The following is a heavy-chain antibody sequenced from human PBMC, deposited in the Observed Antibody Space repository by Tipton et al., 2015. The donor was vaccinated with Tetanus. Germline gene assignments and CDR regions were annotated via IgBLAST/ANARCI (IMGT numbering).Heavy chain of an antibody. CDR2: IYPGDSDT. Sequence: QSGAEVKKPGESLNISCKASGYNFATFWIAWVRQMPGKGLEWMGIIYPGDSDTRYSPSFQGRVTMSVDRSTATAYLQWGSLKASDTAIYYCARHFGEMLYAPFRFDPWGQGTLVTVSS. CDR1: GYNFATFW. J-gene: IGHJ5*02. CDR3: ARHFGEMLYAPFRFDP. V-gene: IGHV5-51*01. D-gene: IGHD3-3*01.